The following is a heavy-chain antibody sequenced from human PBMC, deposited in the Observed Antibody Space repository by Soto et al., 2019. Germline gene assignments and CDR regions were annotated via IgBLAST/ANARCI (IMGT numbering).Heavy chain of an antibody. CDR3: ANGQRGGSWYYFDY. D-gene: IGHD6-13*01. CDR1: GFTFSSYA. CDR2: ISGSGGST. Sequence: GGSLRLSCAASGFTFSSYAMSWVRQAPGKGLEWVSAISGSGGSTYYADSVKGRFTISRDNSKNTLYLQMNSLRAEDTAVYYCANGQRGGSWYYFDYWGQGTLVTVSS. V-gene: IGHV3-23*01. J-gene: IGHJ4*02.